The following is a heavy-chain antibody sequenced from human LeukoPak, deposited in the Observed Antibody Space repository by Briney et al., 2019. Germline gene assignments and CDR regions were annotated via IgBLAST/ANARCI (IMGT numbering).Heavy chain of an antibody. J-gene: IGHJ4*02. CDR1: GYTFTSYG. Sequence: GASVKVSCKASGYTFTSYGISWVRQATGQGLEWMGWMNPNSGNSGYAQKFQGRVTVTRNTSISTAYMELSSLRSEDTAVYYCARGAPGGYCSGGSCPYYDYWGQGTLVTVSS. CDR3: ARGAPGGYCSGGSCPYYDY. D-gene: IGHD2-15*01. CDR2: MNPNSGNS. V-gene: IGHV1-8*02.